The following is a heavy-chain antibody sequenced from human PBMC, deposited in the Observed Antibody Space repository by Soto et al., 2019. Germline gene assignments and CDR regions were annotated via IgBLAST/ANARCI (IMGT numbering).Heavy chain of an antibody. CDR2: IYPGDSDT. D-gene: IGHD6-13*01. J-gene: IGHJ4*02. CDR3: ARHAVPDLALIAAAGTERKKGDY. Sequence: GESLKISCKGSGYSFTSYWIGWVRQMPGKGLEWMGIIYPGDSDTRYSPSFQGQVTISADKSISTAYLQWSSLKASDTAMYYCARHAVPDLALIAAAGTERKKGDYWGQGTLVTVSS. V-gene: IGHV5-51*01. CDR1: GYSFTSYW.